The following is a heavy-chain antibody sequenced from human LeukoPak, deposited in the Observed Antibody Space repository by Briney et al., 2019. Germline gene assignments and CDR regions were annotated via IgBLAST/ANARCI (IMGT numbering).Heavy chain of an antibody. CDR3: AKSPAVDAAFDI. CDR1: EFTFSSYA. D-gene: IGHD4-23*01. CDR2: LSDTGGST. Sequence: GGSLRLSCAASEFTFSSYAMSWVRQAPGKALEWVSALSDTGGSTYYTDSVKGRFTISRDNSKNTLYLQMNSLRAEDTAVYYCAKSPAVDAAFDIWGQGTMVTVSS. J-gene: IGHJ3*02. V-gene: IGHV3-23*01.